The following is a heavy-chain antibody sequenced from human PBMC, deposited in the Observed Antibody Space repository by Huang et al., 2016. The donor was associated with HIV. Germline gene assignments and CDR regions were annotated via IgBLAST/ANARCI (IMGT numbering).Heavy chain of an antibody. D-gene: IGHD3-22*01. CDR1: GYTFTNYA. CDR2: IRGYNGKT. Sequence: QVQLVQSGAEVKKPGASVKVSCKASGYTFTNYAINWVRQAPGQSLEWMGLIRGYNGKTNYAQKVKGRVTMTKDTATSTAYMELRSLISDDTAVYYCARERYYYDRSGYYTPVEYFHHWGQGTLVTVSS. V-gene: IGHV1-18*01. CDR3: ARERYYYDRSGYYTPVEYFHH. J-gene: IGHJ1*01.